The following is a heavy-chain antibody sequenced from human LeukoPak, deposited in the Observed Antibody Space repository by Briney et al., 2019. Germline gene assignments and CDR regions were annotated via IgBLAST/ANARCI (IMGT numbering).Heavy chain of an antibody. CDR2: IYYSGST. CDR1: GGSISSYY. CDR3: ATARNSGGNDY. Sequence: PSETLSLTCTVSGGSISSYYWSWIRQPPGKGLEWIGYIYYSGSTNYNPSLKSRVTISVDTSKNQFSLKLSSVTAADTAVYYCATARNSGGNDYWGQGTLVTVSS. D-gene: IGHD4-23*01. J-gene: IGHJ4*02. V-gene: IGHV4-59*01.